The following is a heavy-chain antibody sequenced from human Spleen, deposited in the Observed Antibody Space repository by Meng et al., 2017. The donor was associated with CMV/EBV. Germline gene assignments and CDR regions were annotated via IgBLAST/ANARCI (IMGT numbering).Heavy chain of an antibody. Sequence: GESLKISCKGSGYSFTSYWIGWVRQMPGKGLEWMGIIYPGDSDTRYSPSFQGQVTISADKSISTAYLQWSSLKASDTAMYYCARQETNPSDLKNSDGMDVWGQGTTVTVSS. CDR2: IYPGDSDT. V-gene: IGHV5-51*01. CDR1: GYSFTSYW. CDR3: ARQETNPSDLKNSDGMDV. J-gene: IGHJ6*02. D-gene: IGHD4-23*01.